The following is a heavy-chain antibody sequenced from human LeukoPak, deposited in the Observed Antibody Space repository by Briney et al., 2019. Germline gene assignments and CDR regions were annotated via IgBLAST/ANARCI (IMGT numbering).Heavy chain of an antibody. Sequence: PGGSLRLSCAATRMMFNSYAKRGVRPPPARGREWVSAISGSGDSRYYADSVKGRFTISKDNSKNTLYLQMNSLRAEDMAVYYCAKVVTVYYFDYWGQGTLVTVSS. D-gene: IGHD3-9*01. CDR1: RMMFNSYA. V-gene: IGHV3-23*01. J-gene: IGHJ4*02. CDR3: AKVVTVYYFDY. CDR2: ISGSGDSR.